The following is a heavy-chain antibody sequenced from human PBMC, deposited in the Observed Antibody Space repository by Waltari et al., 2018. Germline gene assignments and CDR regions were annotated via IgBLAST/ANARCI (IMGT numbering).Heavy chain of an antibody. CDR1: GYTFTSYW. V-gene: IGHV5-51*01. CDR2: IYPGDSDT. D-gene: IGHD6-19*01. J-gene: IGHJ5*02. CDR3: ARQGSSDWLPPDP. Sequence: EVRLVQSGAEVKKPGESLKISCKGSGYTFTSYWIGWVRQMPGKGLGWMGIIYPGDSDTRYSPSFQGQVTISAAKSISTAYLQWTSLKASDTAMYYCARQGSSDWLPPDPWGQGTLVTVSS.